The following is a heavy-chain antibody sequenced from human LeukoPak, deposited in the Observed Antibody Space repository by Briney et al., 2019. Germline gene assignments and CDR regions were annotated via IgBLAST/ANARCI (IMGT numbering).Heavy chain of an antibody. CDR2: ISYDGSNK. V-gene: IGHV3-30-3*01. CDR1: GFTFNSYS. J-gene: IGHJ4*02. Sequence: PGGSLRLSCAASGFTFNSYSMHWVRQAPGKGLEWVAVISYDGSNKHYGYSVKGPFTISRDNSKNTLYLELRSVRAEDTAVFYCARGLQYYYDSSGYYFDYWGQGTLVTVSS. D-gene: IGHD3-22*01. CDR3: ARGLQYYYDSSGYYFDY.